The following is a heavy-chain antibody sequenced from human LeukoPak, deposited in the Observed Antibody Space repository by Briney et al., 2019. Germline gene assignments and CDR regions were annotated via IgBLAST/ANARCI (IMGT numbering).Heavy chain of an antibody. V-gene: IGHV3-7*01. J-gene: IGHJ4*02. CDR2: IKPDGSEK. CDR1: GLSFSCYW. Sequence: GGSLRPSCGASGLSFSCYWMTWVRQAPGRGLEWVANIKPDGSEKFYVDSVKGRFTISRDNAKNSLYLQMISLTVEDTAVYYCASTKLGEFNDWGQGTLVTVSS. D-gene: IGHD7-27*01. CDR3: ASTKLGEFND.